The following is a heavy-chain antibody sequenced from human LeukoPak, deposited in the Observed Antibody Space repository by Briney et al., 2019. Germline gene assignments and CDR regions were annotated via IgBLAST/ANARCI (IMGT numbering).Heavy chain of an antibody. CDR2: ISSSSSYI. CDR1: GFTFSSYS. V-gene: IGHV3-21*01. J-gene: IGHJ5*02. Sequence: GGSLRLSCAASGFTFSSYSMNWVRQAPGKGLEWVSSISSSSSYIYYADSVKGRFTISRDNAKNSLYLQMSSLRAEDTAVYYCARDPTTVVTPRYNWFDPWGQGTLVTVSS. D-gene: IGHD4-23*01. CDR3: ARDPTTVVTPRYNWFDP.